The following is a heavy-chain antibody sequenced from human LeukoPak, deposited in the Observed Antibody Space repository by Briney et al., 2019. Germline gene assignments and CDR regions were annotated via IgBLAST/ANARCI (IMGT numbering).Heavy chain of an antibody. CDR2: IYYSGST. Sequence: SETLSLTCTVSGGSISSSSYYWGWIRQPPGKGLEWIGSIYYSGSTYYNPSLKSRVTISVDTSKNQFSLKLSSVTAADTAVYYCARLRPVGDLWGRGTLVTVSS. D-gene: IGHD1-26*01. CDR1: GGSISSSSYY. J-gene: IGHJ2*01. V-gene: IGHV4-39*01. CDR3: ARLRPVGDL.